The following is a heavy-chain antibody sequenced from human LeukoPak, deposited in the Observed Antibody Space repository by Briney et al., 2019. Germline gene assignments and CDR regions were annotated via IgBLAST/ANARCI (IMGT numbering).Heavy chain of an antibody. Sequence: PSETLSLTCTVSGGSISSSSYYWGWIRQPPGKGLEWVSAISGSGGSTYYADSVKGRFTISRDNSKNTLYLQMNSLRAEDTAVYYCAKTERSSGWQATYYFDYWGQGTLVTVSS. CDR3: AKTERSSGWQATYYFDY. V-gene: IGHV3-23*01. CDR2: ISGSGGST. J-gene: IGHJ4*02. D-gene: IGHD6-19*01. CDR1: GGSISSSSYY.